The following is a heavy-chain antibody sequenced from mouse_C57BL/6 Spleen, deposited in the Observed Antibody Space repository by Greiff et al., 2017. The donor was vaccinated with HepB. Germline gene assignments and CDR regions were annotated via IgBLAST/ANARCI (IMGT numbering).Heavy chain of an antibody. CDR2: INPDNGGT. V-gene: IGHV1-18*01. Sequence: EVKLQQSGPELVKPGASVKIPCKASGYTFTDYNMDWVKQSHGKSLEWIGDINPDNGGTIYNQKFKGKATLTVDKSSSTAYMELRSLTSEDTAVYYCARSNYAYDGAMDYWGQGTSVTVSS. J-gene: IGHJ4*01. CDR1: GYTFTDYN. D-gene: IGHD2-2*01. CDR3: ARSNYAYDGAMDY.